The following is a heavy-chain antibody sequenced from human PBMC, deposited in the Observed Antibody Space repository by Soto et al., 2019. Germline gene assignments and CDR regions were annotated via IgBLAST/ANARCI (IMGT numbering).Heavy chain of an antibody. J-gene: IGHJ4*02. CDR1: GGTFSSYT. CDR3: ARDRCSGGSCYSDYFDY. Sequence: GASVKVSCKASGGTFSSYTISWVRQAPGQGLEWMGRIIPILGIANYAQKFQGRVTITADKSTSTAYMELSSLRSEDTAVYYCARDRCSGGSCYSDYFDYWGQGTLVTVSS. D-gene: IGHD2-15*01. V-gene: IGHV1-69*04. CDR2: IIPILGIA.